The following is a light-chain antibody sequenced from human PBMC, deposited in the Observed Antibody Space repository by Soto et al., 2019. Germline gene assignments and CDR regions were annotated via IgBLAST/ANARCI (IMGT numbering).Light chain of an antibody. V-gene: IGKV3-15*01. Sequence: EVVMTQSPTTLSVSPGETATLSCRASQNIDSRLAWYQQSPGRSPRLLIYDTSTRATDIPARFSGSGSGTDFTLTIPGLQSEDVAVYYCNHYGNRKVFGLGTKV. CDR1: QNIDSR. CDR2: DTS. J-gene: IGKJ1*01. CDR3: NHYGNRKV.